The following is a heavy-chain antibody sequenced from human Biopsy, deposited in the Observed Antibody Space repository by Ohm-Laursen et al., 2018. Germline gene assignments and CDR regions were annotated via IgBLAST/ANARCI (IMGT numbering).Heavy chain of an antibody. D-gene: IGHD3-22*01. CDR3: TRGGYYYDSLAYYYWFDP. CDR1: AYSFGDHR. CDR2: IDPKSGGT. Sequence: ASVKVSCKASAYSFGDHRIHWVRQAPGQGLEWMGWIDPKSGGTNYAQKFQGRVTMTRDTSISTAYVDLSSLRSEDTAVYYCTRGGYYYDSLAYYYWFDPWGQGTLVTVSS. J-gene: IGHJ5*02. V-gene: IGHV1-2*02.